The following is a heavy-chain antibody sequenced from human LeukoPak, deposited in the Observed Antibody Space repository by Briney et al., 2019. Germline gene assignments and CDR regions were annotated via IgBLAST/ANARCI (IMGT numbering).Heavy chain of an antibody. CDR1: GGSFSGYY. Sequence: SETLSLTCAVYGGSFSGYYWSWIRQPPGKGLEWIGEINHSGSTNYNPSLKSRVTISVDTSKNQFSLKLSSVTAADTAVYYCARPAGGSGRRLNWFDPWGQGILVTVSS. CDR2: INHSGST. D-gene: IGHD3-10*01. J-gene: IGHJ5*02. CDR3: ARPAGGSGRRLNWFDP. V-gene: IGHV4-34*01.